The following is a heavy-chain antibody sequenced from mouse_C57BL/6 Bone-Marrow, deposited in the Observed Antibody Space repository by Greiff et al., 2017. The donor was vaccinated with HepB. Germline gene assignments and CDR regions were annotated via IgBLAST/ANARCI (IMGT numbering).Heavy chain of an antibody. J-gene: IGHJ2*01. Sequence: QVQLQQSGAELVRPGASVTLSCTASGYTFTDYEMHWVKQTPVHGLEWIGAIDPETGGTAYNQKFKGKVILTADKSSSTAYMELRSLTSEDSAVYYCTTLWWYYFDYWGQGTTLTVSS. V-gene: IGHV1-15*01. CDR3: TTLWWYYFDY. CDR1: GYTFTDYE. CDR2: IDPETGGT. D-gene: IGHD1-1*02.